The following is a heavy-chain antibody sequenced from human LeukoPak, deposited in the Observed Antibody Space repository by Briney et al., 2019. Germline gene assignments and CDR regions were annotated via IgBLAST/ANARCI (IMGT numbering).Heavy chain of an antibody. V-gene: IGHV3-23*01. D-gene: IGHD3-3*01. CDR3: AKEGAYYDFWSGYNWFDP. CDR2: ISGSGTFI. CDR1: GLTFSDSA. Sequence: GGSLRLSCAASGLTFSDSAMSWVRQAPGKGLQWVSSISGSGTFIRYADSVKGRFSISRDNSMNTLFLQMNSLRADDTAIYYCAKEGAYYDFWSGYNWFDPWGQGTLVTVSS. J-gene: IGHJ5*02.